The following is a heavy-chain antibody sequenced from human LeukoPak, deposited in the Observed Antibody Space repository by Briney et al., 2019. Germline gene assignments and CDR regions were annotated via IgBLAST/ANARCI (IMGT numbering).Heavy chain of an antibody. J-gene: IGHJ4*02. CDR2: ISDGGSIT. D-gene: IGHD3-10*01. Sequence: GGSLRLSCAASGFPFTSYAMTWVRQAPGKGLEWVSTISDGGSITYYADSVKGRFTISRDNSKNTLFLQMNSLGAEDTALYYCAKSRGSGSNMARGVNFDYWGQGTLVTVSS. CDR3: AKSRGSGSNMARGVNFDY. V-gene: IGHV3-23*01. CDR1: GFPFTSYA.